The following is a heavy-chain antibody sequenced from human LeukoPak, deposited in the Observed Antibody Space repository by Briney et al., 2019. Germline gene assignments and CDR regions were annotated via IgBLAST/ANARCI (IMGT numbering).Heavy chain of an antibody. D-gene: IGHD2-15*01. Sequence: SETLSLTCTVSGASINSHYWSWIRQPAGKGLEWIGRIYISGSTNYNSSLQSRVAMSVDTSKNQFSLKLSSVTAADTAVYYCARALNPLPGTYYFDYWGQGTLVTVSS. V-gene: IGHV4-4*07. J-gene: IGHJ4*02. CDR2: IYISGST. CDR1: GASINSHY. CDR3: ARALNPLPGTYYFDY.